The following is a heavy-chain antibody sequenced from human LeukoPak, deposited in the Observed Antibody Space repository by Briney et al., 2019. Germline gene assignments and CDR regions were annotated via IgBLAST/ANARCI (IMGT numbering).Heavy chain of an antibody. CDR2: IWYDGSNK. CDR3: ARLGSSWSFDY. J-gene: IGHJ4*02. V-gene: IGHV3-33*01. CDR1: GFTFSSFG. Sequence: GGSLRLSCAAFGFTFSSFGIYWVRQAPGKGLEWVAVIWYDGSNKYYADSVKGRFTISRDNSQNTLYLQMNSLRAEDTAVYYCARLGSSWSFDYWGQGTLVTVSS. D-gene: IGHD6-13*01.